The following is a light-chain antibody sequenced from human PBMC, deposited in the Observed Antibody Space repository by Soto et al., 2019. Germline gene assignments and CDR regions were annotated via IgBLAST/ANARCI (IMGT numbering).Light chain of an antibody. CDR3: QQYGSSPQT. CDR1: QSLLHSNGNNY. V-gene: IGKV2-28*01. CDR2: LGS. Sequence: DIVMTQSPLSLPVSPGERASISCRSSQSLLHSNGNNYLDWYLQKPGQSPQLLIYLGSNRASGVPDRFSGSGSGTDFTLTISRLEPEDFAVYYCQQYGSSPQTFGQGTKVDIK. J-gene: IGKJ1*01.